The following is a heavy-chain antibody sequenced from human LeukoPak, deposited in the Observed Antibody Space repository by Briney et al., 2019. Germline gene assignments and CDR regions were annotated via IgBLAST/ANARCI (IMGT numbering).Heavy chain of an antibody. CDR3: ARDAVIPAAMVDAFDI. V-gene: IGHV4-59*02. J-gene: IGHJ3*02. CDR1: GGSVSSYY. CDR2: IYYSGST. Sequence: SETLSLTCTVSGGSVSSYYWSWIRQPPGKGLEWIGYIYYSGSTNYNPSLKSRVTISVDTSKNQFSLKLSSVTAADTAVYYCARDAVIPAAMVDAFDIWGQGTMVTVSS. D-gene: IGHD2-2*01.